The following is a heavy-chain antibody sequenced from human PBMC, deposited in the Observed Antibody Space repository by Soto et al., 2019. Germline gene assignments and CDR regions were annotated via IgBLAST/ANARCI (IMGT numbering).Heavy chain of an antibody. V-gene: IGHV4-4*07. CDR2: IYATGTT. D-gene: IGHD1-1*01. CDR1: GASISGFY. CDR3: VRDGTKTLRDWFDP. J-gene: IGHJ5*02. Sequence: SSETLSLTCTVSGASISGFYWSWIRKPAGKGLEWIGRIYATGTTDYNPSLKSRVMMSVDTSKKQFSLKLRSVTAADTAVYYCVRDGTKTLRDWFDPWGQGISVTVS.